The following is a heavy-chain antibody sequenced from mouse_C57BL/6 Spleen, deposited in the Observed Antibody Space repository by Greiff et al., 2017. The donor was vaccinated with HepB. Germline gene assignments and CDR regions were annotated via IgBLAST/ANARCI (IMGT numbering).Heavy chain of an antibody. CDR3: ARSLYDYDMFAY. CDR1: GYTFTSYG. D-gene: IGHD2-4*01. J-gene: IGHJ3*01. Sequence: QVQLQQSGAELARPGASVKLSCKASGYTFTSYGISWVKQRTGQGLEWIGEIYPRSGNTYYNEKFKGKATLTADKSSSTAYMELRSLTSEDSAVYFCARSLYDYDMFAYWGQGTLVTVSA. CDR2: IYPRSGNT. V-gene: IGHV1-81*01.